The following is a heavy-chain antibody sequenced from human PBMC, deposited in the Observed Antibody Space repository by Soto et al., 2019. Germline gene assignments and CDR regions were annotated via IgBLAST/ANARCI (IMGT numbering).Heavy chain of an antibody. V-gene: IGHV1-69*06. CDR2: IIPIFGTA. J-gene: IGHJ6*02. Sequence: SVKVSCKASGGTVGSYAISCVRQAPGQGLEWMGGIIPIFGTANYAQKFQGRVTITADKSTSTAYMELSSLRSEDTAVYYCARNIAARPGPYYYYGMDVWGQGTTVTVSS. CDR3: ARNIAARPGPYYYYGMDV. D-gene: IGHD6-6*01. CDR1: GGTVGSYA.